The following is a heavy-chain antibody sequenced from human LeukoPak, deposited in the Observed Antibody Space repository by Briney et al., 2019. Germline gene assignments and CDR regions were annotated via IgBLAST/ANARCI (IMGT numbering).Heavy chain of an antibody. CDR3: ARDRGSSSWFDY. V-gene: IGHV4-39*07. D-gene: IGHD6-13*01. CDR1: GGSISSSSYY. CDR2: TYYSGST. Sequence: SETLSLTCTVSGGSISSSSYYWGWIRQPPGKGLEWIGSTYYSGSTYYNPSLKSRVTISVDTSKNQFSLKLSSVTAADTAVYYCARDRGSSSWFDYWGQGTLVTVSS. J-gene: IGHJ4*02.